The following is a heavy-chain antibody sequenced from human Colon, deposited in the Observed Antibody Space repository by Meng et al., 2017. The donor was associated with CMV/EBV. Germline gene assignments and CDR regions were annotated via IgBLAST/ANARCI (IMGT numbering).Heavy chain of an antibody. D-gene: IGHD2/OR15-2a*01. CDR1: GFIFSDHN. J-gene: IGHJ4*02. CDR2: ISSSGNYI. CDR3: TRTFQYYFDF. Sequence: GESLKISCATSGFIFSDHNINWVRQAPGKGLEWVSSISSSGNYIYYADSVKGRFTISRDNAKDSVDLLMTSLRAEDTAVYYCTRTFQYYFDFWGQGTLVTVSS. V-gene: IGHV3-21*01.